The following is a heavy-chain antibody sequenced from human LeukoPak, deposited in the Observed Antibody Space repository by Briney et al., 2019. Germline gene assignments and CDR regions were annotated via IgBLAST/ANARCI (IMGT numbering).Heavy chain of an antibody. CDR3: AREDGHTMTIDY. D-gene: IGHD3-22*01. CDR2: IYSGGST. V-gene: IGHV3-53*01. J-gene: IGHJ4*02. CDR1: GFTASSNY. Sequence: GGSLRLSCAASGFTASSNYMSWVRQAPGKGLEWVSVIYSGGSTYYADSVKGRFTISRDNSKNTLYLQMNSLRAEDTAVYYCAREDGHTMTIDYWGQGTLVTVSS.